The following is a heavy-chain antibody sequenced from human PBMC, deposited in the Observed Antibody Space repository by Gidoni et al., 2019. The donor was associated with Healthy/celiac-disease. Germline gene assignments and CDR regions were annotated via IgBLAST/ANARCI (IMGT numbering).Heavy chain of an antibody. V-gene: IGHV3-9*01. J-gene: IGHJ4*02. D-gene: IGHD3-9*01. Sequence: EVQLVVSGGGLVQPCRSLNLSCAASVFPFDDYAMHWVRQAPGKGLEWVSGISWNSGSIGYADSVKGRFTISRDNAKNSLYLQMNSLRAEDTALYYCEAEDGIRYFDALGYWGQGTLVTVSS. CDR2: ISWNSGSI. CDR3: EAEDGIRYFDALGY. CDR1: VFPFDDYA.